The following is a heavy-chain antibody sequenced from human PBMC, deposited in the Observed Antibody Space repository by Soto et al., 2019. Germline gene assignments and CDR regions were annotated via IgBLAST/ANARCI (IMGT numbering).Heavy chain of an antibody. CDR2: IWYDGSNK. Sequence: QVQLVESGGGVVQPGRSLRLSCAASGFTFSSYGMHWVRQAPGKGLEWVAVIWYDGSNKYYADSVKGRFTISRDNSKNTRYLQMNSLRADDTAVYYCASEYGVDEVLIGYWGQGTLVTVSS. J-gene: IGHJ4*02. CDR1: GFTFSSYG. V-gene: IGHV3-33*01. CDR3: ASEYGVDEVLIGY. D-gene: IGHD4-17*01.